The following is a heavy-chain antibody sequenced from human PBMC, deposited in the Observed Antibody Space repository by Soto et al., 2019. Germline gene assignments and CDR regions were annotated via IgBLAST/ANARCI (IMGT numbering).Heavy chain of an antibody. CDR3: VRSGSVAMASENDA. Sequence: EVQLVESGGGLVQPGGSLRLSCVASGFTFSSFWMTWVRQAPGKGLEWVANIKQDGSEKYYVDSVMGRFAISRDKAENSLHLQMNSLRADETAVYYCVRSGSVAMASENDAGGQGTLVTVSS. D-gene: IGHD6-19*01. CDR2: IKQDGSEK. CDR1: GFTFSSFW. V-gene: IGHV3-7*01. J-gene: IGHJ4*02.